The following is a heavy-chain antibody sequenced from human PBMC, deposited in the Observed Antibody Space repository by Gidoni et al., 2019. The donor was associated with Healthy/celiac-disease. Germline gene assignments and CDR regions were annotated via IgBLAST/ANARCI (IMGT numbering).Heavy chain of an antibody. CDR2: IYYSGST. V-gene: IGHV4-31*03. CDR1: GGSISRGGYY. J-gene: IGHJ4*02. D-gene: IGHD3-22*01. Sequence: QVQLQESGPGLVKPSQTLSPTCTVSGGSISRGGYYWSWIRQHPGKGLEWIGYIYYSGSTYYNPSRKSRVTISVDTSKNQFSMKLSSVTAADTAVYYCARSNYYDSSGDFDYWGQGTLVTVSS. CDR3: ARSNYYDSSGDFDY.